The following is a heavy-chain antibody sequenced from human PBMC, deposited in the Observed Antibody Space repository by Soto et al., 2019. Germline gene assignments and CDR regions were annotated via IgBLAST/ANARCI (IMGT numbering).Heavy chain of an antibody. CDR2: INPSGGST. CDR1: GYTFTSYC. Sequence: ASVKVSCKASGYTFTSYCMHWVRQAPGQGLEWMGIINPSGGSTSYAQKFQGRVTMTRDTSTSTVYMELSSLRSEDTAVYYCAREKLLGHYYYGMDVWGQGTTVTVSS. V-gene: IGHV1-46*01. J-gene: IGHJ6*02. CDR3: AREKLLGHYYYGMDV. D-gene: IGHD3-10*01.